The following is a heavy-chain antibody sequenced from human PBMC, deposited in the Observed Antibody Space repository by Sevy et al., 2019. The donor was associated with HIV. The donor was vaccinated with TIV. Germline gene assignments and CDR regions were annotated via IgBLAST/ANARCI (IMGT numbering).Heavy chain of an antibody. Sequence: GGSLRLSCAASGFTFSDHYMEWVRQAPGKGLEWVGRIRNKADSYTTEYAASVKGRFTISRDDSKNSLYLLMNSLKTEDTAVYYCATQAGLAAAGSVFDYWGQGTLVTVSS. D-gene: IGHD6-13*01. J-gene: IGHJ4*02. CDR1: GFTFSDHY. CDR2: IRNKADSYTT. CDR3: ATQAGLAAAGSVFDY. V-gene: IGHV3-72*01.